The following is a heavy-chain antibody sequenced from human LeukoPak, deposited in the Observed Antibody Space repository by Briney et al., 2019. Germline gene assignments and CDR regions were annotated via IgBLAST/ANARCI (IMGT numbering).Heavy chain of an antibody. CDR2: IKQDGSEK. J-gene: IGHJ4*02. D-gene: IGHD6-13*01. CDR3: ARGTIAAAGYYYFDY. Sequence: GGSLRLSCAASGFTFSSYWMSWVRQAPGKGLEWVANIKQDGSEKYYVDSVKGRFSISRDNAKNSLYLQMNSLRAEDTAVYYCARGTIAAAGYYYFDYWGQGTQVTVSS. CDR1: GFTFSSYW. V-gene: IGHV3-7*04.